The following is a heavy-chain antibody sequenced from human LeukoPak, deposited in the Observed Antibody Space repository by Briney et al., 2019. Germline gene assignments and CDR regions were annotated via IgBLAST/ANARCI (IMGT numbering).Heavy chain of an antibody. Sequence: GGSLRLSCAASGFTFSSYWMSWVRQAPGKGLEWVANIKEDGSGEYYVDSVKGRFTISRDNAKNSLYLQMNSLRAEDTAVHYCVRDYYYGSGAGGYGYWGQGTLVTVSS. CDR1: GFTFSSYW. V-gene: IGHV3-7*01. CDR2: IKEDGSGE. J-gene: IGHJ4*02. D-gene: IGHD3-10*01. CDR3: VRDYYYGSGAGGYGY.